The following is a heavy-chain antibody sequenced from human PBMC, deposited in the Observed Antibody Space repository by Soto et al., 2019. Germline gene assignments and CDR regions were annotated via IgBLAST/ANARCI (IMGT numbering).Heavy chain of an antibody. Sequence: QVQLVESGGGVVQPGRSLRLSCAASGLTFSSYGMHWVRQAPGKGLEWVAVIWYDGSNKYYADSVKGRFTISRDNSKNTLYLQMNSLRAEDTAVYYCAREVGATTPAFDIWGQGTMVTVSS. D-gene: IGHD1-26*01. CDR3: AREVGATTPAFDI. V-gene: IGHV3-33*01. CDR1: GLTFSSYG. J-gene: IGHJ3*02. CDR2: IWYDGSNK.